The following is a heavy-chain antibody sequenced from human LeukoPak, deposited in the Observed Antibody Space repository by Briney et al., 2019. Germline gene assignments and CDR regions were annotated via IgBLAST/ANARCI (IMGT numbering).Heavy chain of an antibody. V-gene: IGHV4-39*01. D-gene: IGHD3-9*01. CDR1: GGSISSSSYY. CDR2: IYYSGST. CDR3: ARTYYDILTGYYYYMDV. Sequence: SETLPLTCTVSGGSISSSSYYWGWIRQPPGKGLEWIGGIYYSGSTYYNPSLKSRVTVSVDTSKNQFSLKLSSVTAADTAVYYCARTYYDILTGYYYYMDVWGKGTTVTVSS. J-gene: IGHJ6*03.